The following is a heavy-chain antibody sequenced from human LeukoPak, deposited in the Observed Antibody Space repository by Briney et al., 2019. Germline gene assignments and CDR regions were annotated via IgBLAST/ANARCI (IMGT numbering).Heavy chain of an antibody. D-gene: IGHD4-17*01. J-gene: IGHJ4*02. V-gene: IGHV3-48*03. Sequence: GGSLRLSCAASGFTFSSYEMNWVRQAPGKGLEWVSYISSSGGTIYYADSVRGRFTISRDNAKKSLYLQMNSLRAEDTAVYYCARDPYGSYFDCWGQGTLVTVSS. CDR2: ISSSGGTI. CDR1: GFTFSSYE. CDR3: ARDPYGSYFDC.